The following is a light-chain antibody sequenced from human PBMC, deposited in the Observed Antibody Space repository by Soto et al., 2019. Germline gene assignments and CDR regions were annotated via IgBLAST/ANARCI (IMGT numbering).Light chain of an antibody. Sequence: QSLLTGLACVSVSPGESITVSCSGTSGDVGAYDYVSWYLQYPDNAPQLLIYYVDHRPSGVSSRFSGSKSGNTASLTISGLQAEDEGDYYCCSYADGSIYFFGTGTKFTV. CDR2: YVD. CDR3: CSYADGSIYF. CDR1: SGDVGAYDY. V-gene: IGLV2-14*03. J-gene: IGLJ1*01.